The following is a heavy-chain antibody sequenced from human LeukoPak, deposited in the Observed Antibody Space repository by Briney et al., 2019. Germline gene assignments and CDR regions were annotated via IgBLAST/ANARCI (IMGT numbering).Heavy chain of an antibody. V-gene: IGHV3-23*01. CDR1: GFIFSTYA. J-gene: IGHJ4*02. Sequence: PGGSLRLSCAASGFIFSTYAMSWVRQAPGKGLEWVSSISGNGGSTYYAHSVKGRFTISRDNSKNTLYLQMNSLRGEDAAVYYCAKARSSWSYFADYWGQGTLVTVSS. D-gene: IGHD1-26*01. CDR2: ISGNGGST. CDR3: AKARSSWSYFADY.